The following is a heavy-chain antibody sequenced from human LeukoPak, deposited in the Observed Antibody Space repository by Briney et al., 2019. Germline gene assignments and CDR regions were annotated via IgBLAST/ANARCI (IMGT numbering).Heavy chain of an antibody. D-gene: IGHD3-10*01. CDR1: GFTLSSFW. CDR2: IKPDGSEK. J-gene: IGHJ4*02. Sequence: PGGSLRLSCAASGFTLSSFWMSWVRQAPGKGLEWVANIKPDGSEKHFVDSVKGRFTISRDNAKNSLYLQMNSLRAEDTAVYYCARTLYGSGSYQYDYWGQGTLVTVSS. CDR3: ARTLYGSGSYQYDY. V-gene: IGHV3-7*01.